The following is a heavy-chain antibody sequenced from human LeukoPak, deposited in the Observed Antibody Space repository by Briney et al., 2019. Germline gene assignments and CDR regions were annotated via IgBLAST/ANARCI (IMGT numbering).Heavy chain of an antibody. CDR1: GFTFDDYA. J-gene: IGHJ4*02. CDR3: AKDPGRYGDYVVDY. CDR2: INWDGTST. Sequence: PGGSLRLSCAASGFTFDDYAMHWVRHAPGKGLEWVSLINWDGTSTYYADSVKGRFTISRDNSKNSLYLQMNSLRTEDTALYYCAKDPGRYGDYVVDYWGQGTLVTVSS. D-gene: IGHD4-17*01. V-gene: IGHV3-43*01.